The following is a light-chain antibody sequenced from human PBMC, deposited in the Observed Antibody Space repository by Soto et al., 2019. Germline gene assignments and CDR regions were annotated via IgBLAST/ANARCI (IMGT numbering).Light chain of an antibody. CDR2: AAF. CDR1: QRISGF. CDR3: QQRYNTPGWT. Sequence: IQMPQFPSSLSASVGDSVTINWRASQRISGFVNWYQQQPRKAPNLLIYAAFSLQSGVPSRFSGSGSGTDFTLTISSLQPEDFATYYCQQRYNTPGWTLAQGTKVDI. J-gene: IGKJ1*01. V-gene: IGKV1-39*01.